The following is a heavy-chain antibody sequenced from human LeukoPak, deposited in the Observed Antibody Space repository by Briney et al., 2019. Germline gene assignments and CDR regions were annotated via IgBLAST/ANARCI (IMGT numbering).Heavy chain of an antibody. CDR3: AKANSGSYRLYNWFDP. V-gene: IGHV3-23*01. D-gene: IGHD1-26*01. CDR2: ISGSGGST. J-gene: IGHJ5*02. Sequence: GGSLRLSCAASGFTFSSYAMSWVRQAPGKGLEWVSAISGSGGSTYYADSVKGRFTISRDNSKNTLYLQMNSLRAEDTAVYYCAKANSGSYRLYNWFDPWGQGTLATVSS. CDR1: GFTFSSYA.